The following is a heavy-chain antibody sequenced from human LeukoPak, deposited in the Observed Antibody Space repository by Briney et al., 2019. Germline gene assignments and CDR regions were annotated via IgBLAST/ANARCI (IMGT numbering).Heavy chain of an antibody. J-gene: IGHJ4*02. D-gene: IGHD3-22*01. CDR3: ARGIGITMIVVVISPYFDY. Sequence: ASVKVSCKASGYTFTGYYMHWVRQAPGQGLEWMGWINPNSGGTNYAQKFQGRVTMTRDTSISTAYMELSRLRSDDTAVYYCARGIGITMIVVVISPYFDYWGQGTLVIVSS. V-gene: IGHV1-2*02. CDR1: GYTFTGYY. CDR2: INPNSGGT.